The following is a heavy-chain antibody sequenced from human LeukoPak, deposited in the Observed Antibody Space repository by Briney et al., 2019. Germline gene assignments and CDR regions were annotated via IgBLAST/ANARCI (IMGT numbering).Heavy chain of an antibody. V-gene: IGHV1-69*05. CDR1: GDTFSSYA. CDR2: IIPIFGTA. CDR3: ARDLVVVVAGYYYYYMDD. Sequence: GASVKVSCKASGDTFSSYAISWVRQAPGQGLEWMGRIIPIFGTANYAQKFQGRVTITTDESTSTAYMELSSLRSEDTAVYYCARDLVVVVAGYYYYYMDDWGKGTTVTVSS. J-gene: IGHJ6*03. D-gene: IGHD2-15*01.